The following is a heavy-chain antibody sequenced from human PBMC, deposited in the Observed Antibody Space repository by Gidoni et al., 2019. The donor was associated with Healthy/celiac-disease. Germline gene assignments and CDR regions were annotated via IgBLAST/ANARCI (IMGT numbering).Heavy chain of an antibody. CDR1: GYTFTSYY. CDR2: INPSGGST. Sequence: QVQLVQSGAEVKKPGASVKVSCKASGYTFTSYYMHWVRQAPGQGFEWMGIINPSGGSTSYAQKFQGRVTMTRDTSTSTVYMELSSLRSEDTAVYYCAREMSPVVAGTGWIDYWGQGTLVTVSS. D-gene: IGHD2-2*01. J-gene: IGHJ4*02. CDR3: AREMSPVVAGTGWIDY. V-gene: IGHV1-46*01.